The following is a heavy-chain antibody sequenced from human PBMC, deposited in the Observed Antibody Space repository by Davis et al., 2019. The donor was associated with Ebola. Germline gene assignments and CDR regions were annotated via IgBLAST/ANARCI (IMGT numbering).Heavy chain of an antibody. CDR1: GGSISTYHW. CDR3: ARSITNWSGYNFDY. J-gene: IGHJ4*02. CDR2: IDWDDDK. Sequence: TLSLTCTVSGGSISTYHWNWIRQPPGKALEWLALIDWDDDKYYSTSLKTRLTISKDTSKNQVVLTMTNMDPVDTATYYCARSITNWSGYNFDYWGQGTLVTVSS. V-gene: IGHV2-70*01. D-gene: IGHD5-24*01.